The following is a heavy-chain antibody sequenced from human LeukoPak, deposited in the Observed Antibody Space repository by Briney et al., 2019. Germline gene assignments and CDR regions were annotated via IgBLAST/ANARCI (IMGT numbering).Heavy chain of an antibody. D-gene: IGHD3-10*01. J-gene: IGHJ4*02. CDR1: GFTFDGHA. Sequence: GGSLRLSCAASGFTFDGHAMHWVRHTPGKGLEWVSGISDNGANVAYADSVKGRFTISRDNGKKYLYLQMSNLRPEDTALYYCTKGSGSWVDHWGQGTLVTISS. CDR3: TKGSGSWVDH. CDR2: ISDNGANV. V-gene: IGHV3-9*01.